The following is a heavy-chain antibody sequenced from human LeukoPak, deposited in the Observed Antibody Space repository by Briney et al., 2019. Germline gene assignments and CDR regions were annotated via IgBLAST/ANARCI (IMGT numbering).Heavy chain of an antibody. CDR3: ARGFSGSSWQTKSYYFDY. CDR2: ISYDGSNK. V-gene: IGHV3-30-3*01. Sequence: LASGTLSLTCGVSGGSISTTNWWTWVRQAPGKGLEWVAVISYDGSNKYYADSVKGRFTISRDNSKNTLYLQMNSLRAEDTAVYYCARGFSGSSWQTKSYYFDYWGQGTLVTVSS. D-gene: IGHD6-13*01. CDR1: GGSISTTN. J-gene: IGHJ4*02.